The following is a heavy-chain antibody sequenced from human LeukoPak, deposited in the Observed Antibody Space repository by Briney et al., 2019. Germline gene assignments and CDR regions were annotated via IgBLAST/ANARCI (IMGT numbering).Heavy chain of an antibody. Sequence: GGSLRLSCAASGFTFSSYWMHWVRQAPGKGLVWVSRIKSDGSTNYADSVKGRFTISRNNAKNTVSLQMNGLRAEDTGVYYCARAPSEIGGYYPEYFRHWGQGTLVTVSS. CDR1: GFTFSSYW. D-gene: IGHD3-22*01. CDR3: ARAPSEIGGYYPEYFRH. J-gene: IGHJ1*01. V-gene: IGHV3-74*01. CDR2: IKSDGST.